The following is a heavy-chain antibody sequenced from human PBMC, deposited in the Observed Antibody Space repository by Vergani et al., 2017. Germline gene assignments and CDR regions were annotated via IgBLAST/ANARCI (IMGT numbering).Heavy chain of an antibody. Sequence: EVQLVESGGGIVKPGGSLRLSCVASGFSFRNAWMNWVRRTPGKGLERVGRIKSTFDRGTTDYAAAVKGRFTISRDDSKNTLFLQMNGLKTEDIGVYYCTTDPRYCGDGSCYWLRDHHYYGMDVWGKGTTVTVSS. CDR3: TTDPRYCGDGSCYWLRDHHYYGMDV. V-gene: IGHV3-15*07. CDR2: IKSTFDRGTT. J-gene: IGHJ6*04. CDR1: GFSFRNAW. D-gene: IGHD2-21*01.